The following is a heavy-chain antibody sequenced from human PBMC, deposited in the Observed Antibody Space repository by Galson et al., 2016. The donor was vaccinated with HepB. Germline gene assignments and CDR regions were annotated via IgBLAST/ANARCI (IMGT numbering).Heavy chain of an antibody. CDR1: GYTFTSSS. V-gene: IGHV1-18*01. CDR3: ARDLTLGYCSGGSCGGYAFDM. CDR2: ISVYNGNT. D-gene: IGHD2-15*01. Sequence: SCKASGYTFTSSSISWVRQAPGQGLEWMGWISVYNGNTNYARSFQGRLTMTTDASTSTAYMELRSLKSDDTAVYYCARDLTLGYCSGGSCGGYAFDMWGQGTTLTVSS. J-gene: IGHJ3*02.